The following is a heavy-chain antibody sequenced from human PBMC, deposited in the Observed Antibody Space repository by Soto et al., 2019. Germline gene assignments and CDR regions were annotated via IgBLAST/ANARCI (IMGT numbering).Heavy chain of an antibody. D-gene: IGHD1-20*01. CDR1: GGSVSSGAYY. V-gene: IGHV4-31*03. CDR2: IYYSGST. J-gene: IGHJ3*02. CDR3: ASARIHAVYAFDI. Sequence: SETRSLTGTVSGGSVSSGAYYWTWIRQRPGKGLEWIGYIYYSGSTYYSPSPKSRLSISLDTSKNQFSLRLSSVTAADTAMYYCASARIHAVYAFDIFGKWRMV.